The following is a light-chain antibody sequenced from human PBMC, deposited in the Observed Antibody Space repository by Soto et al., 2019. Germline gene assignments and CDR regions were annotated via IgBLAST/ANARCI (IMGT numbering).Light chain of an antibody. J-gene: IGLJ1*01. CDR1: TSNIGSNY. V-gene: IGLV1-47*01. Sequence: QSVLTQPPSASGTPGQGVTISGSGSTSNIGSNYVYWYQQLPGTAPKLLIYRNNQRPSGVPDRFSGSKSGTSASLAISGLRSDDEADYFCATWDDSLNGIYVFGTGSKDTVL. CDR2: RNN. CDR3: ATWDDSLNGIYV.